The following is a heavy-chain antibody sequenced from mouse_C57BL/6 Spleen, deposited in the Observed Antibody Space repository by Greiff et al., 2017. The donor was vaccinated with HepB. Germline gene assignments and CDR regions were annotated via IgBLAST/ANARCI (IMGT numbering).Heavy chain of an antibody. J-gene: IGHJ3*01. CDR2: IDPETGGT. Sequence: QVQLKESGAELVRPGASVTLSCKASGYTFTDYEMHWVKQTPVHGLEWIGAIDPETGGTAYNQKFKGKAILTADKSYSTAYMELRSLTSEDSAVYYCTRELRFAYWGQGTLVTVSA. D-gene: IGHD1-1*01. V-gene: IGHV1-15*01. CDR1: GYTFTDYE. CDR3: TRELRFAY.